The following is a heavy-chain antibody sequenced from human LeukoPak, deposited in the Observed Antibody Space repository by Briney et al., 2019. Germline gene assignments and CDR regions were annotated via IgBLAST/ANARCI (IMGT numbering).Heavy chain of an antibody. CDR1: GFTFDDYA. D-gene: IGHD1-26*01. CDR3: AKDWDLNY. J-gene: IGHJ4*02. CDR2: ISYDGSNK. V-gene: IGHV3-30*18. Sequence: PGGSLRLSCAASGFTFDDYAMHWVRQAPGKGLEWVAVISYDGSNKYYADSVKGRFTISRDNSKNTLYLQMNSLRAEDTAVYYCAKDWDLNYWGQGTLVTVSS.